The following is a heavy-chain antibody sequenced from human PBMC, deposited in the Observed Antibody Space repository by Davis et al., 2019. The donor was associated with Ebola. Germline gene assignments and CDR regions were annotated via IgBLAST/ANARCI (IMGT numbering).Heavy chain of an antibody. CDR1: GGSISSSSYY. J-gene: IGHJ5*02. D-gene: IGHD1-26*01. Sequence: SETLSLTCTVSGGSISSSSYYWGWIRQPPGKGLEWIGSIYYSGSTYYNPSLKSRVTISVDTSKNQFSLKLSSVTAADTAVYYCARRGWELLGWLDPWGQGTLVTVSS. CDR2: IYYSGST. V-gene: IGHV4-39*01. CDR3: ARRGWELLGWLDP.